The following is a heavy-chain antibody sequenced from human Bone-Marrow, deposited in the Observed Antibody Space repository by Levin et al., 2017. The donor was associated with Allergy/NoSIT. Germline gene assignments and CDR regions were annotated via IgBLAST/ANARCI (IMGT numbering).Heavy chain of an antibody. CDR2: ISGSGGST. J-gene: IGHJ2*01. Sequence: GGSLRLSCAATGFTFSSYAMSWVRQAPGKGLEWVSAISGSGGSTYYAESVKGRFTISRDNSKNTLYLQMNSLRAEDTAVYYCAKSPNIVVVPAASDWYFDRRGRGTLVTVSS. CDR3: AKSPNIVVVPAASDWYFDR. D-gene: IGHD2-2*01. V-gene: IGHV3-23*01. CDR1: GFTFSSYA.